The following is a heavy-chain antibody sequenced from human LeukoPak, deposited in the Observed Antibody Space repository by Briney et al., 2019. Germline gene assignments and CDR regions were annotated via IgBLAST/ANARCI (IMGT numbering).Heavy chain of an antibody. CDR2: IVVGSGNT. CDR1: GFTFTNSA. V-gene: IGHV1-58*02. D-gene: IGHD3-22*01. Sequence: ASVKVSCKASGFTFTNSAMQWVRQARGQRLEWIGWIVVGSGNTNYAQKFQERVTITRDMSTSTAYMEPSNLRSEDTAVYYCAADPHRTYYYDSSGYYPPRTAGFDPWGQGTLVTVSS. J-gene: IGHJ5*02. CDR3: AADPHRTYYYDSSGYYPPRTAGFDP.